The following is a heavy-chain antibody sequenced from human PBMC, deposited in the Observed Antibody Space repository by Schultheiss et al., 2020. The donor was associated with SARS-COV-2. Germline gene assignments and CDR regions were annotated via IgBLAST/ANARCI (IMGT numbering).Heavy chain of an antibody. D-gene: IGHD6-6*01. J-gene: IGHJ6*03. Sequence: SQTLSLTCTVSGGSISSYYWSWIRQPPGKGLEWIRYIYYSGSTNYNPFLKSRVTISVDTSKNQFSLKRSSVTAADTAVYYCAKLGSSSPSNYWYIDVWGKGTGVTF. CDR1: GGSISSYY. V-gene: IGHV4-59*01. CDR3: AKLGSSSPSNYWYIDV. CDR2: IYYSGST.